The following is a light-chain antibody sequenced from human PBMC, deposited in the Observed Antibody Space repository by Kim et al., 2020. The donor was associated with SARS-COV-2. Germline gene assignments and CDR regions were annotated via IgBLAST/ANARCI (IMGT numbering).Light chain of an antibody. V-gene: IGKV3-20*01. CDR2: DTS. Sequence: FAPGETATLSCRACQSGASNHLAWFQQKPGQSPRLLIYDTSSKATGIPGRFSASESGTDFNLPNSRLEPEDFAVYSCQQYDSSPYTFGQETKLDI. J-gene: IGKJ2*01. CDR1: QSGASNH. CDR3: QQYDSSPYT.